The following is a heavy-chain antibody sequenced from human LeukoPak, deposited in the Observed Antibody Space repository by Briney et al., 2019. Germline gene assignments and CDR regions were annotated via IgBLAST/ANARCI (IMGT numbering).Heavy chain of an antibody. CDR2: INPNNDGT. D-gene: IGHD2-21*02. Sequence: ASVNVSCKASGYTLTHYYTHWVRQAPGQGLEWPGWINPNNDGTNYAQKFQGRVTVTSDPSISTSYMELSRLRSDDTAVYYCARGQSTYCGGDCYLYYFDYWGQGTLVTVPS. CDR1: GYTLTHYY. V-gene: IGHV1-2*02. J-gene: IGHJ4*02. CDR3: ARGQSTYCGGDCYLYYFDY.